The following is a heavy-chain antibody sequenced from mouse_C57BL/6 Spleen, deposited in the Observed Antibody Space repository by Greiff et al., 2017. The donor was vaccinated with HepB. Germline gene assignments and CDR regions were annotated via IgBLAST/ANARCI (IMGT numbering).Heavy chain of an antibody. CDR3: ARSTGTGFDY. CDR2: ISSGSSTI. D-gene: IGHD4-1*02. J-gene: IGHJ2*01. Sequence: EVKLMESGGGLVKPGGSLKLSCAASGFTFSDYGMHWVRQAPEKGLEWVAYISSGSSTIYYADTVKGRITISRDNAKNTLFLQMTSLRSEDTAMYYCARSTGTGFDYWGQGTTLTVSS. V-gene: IGHV5-17*01. CDR1: GFTFSDYG.